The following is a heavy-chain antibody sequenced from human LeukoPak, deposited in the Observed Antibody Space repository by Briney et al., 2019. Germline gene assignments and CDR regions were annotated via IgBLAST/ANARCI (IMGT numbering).Heavy chain of an antibody. V-gene: IGHV3-30*18. CDR3: AKGQWLVLFPDY. D-gene: IGHD6-19*01. Sequence: GGSLRLSSAASGFTFSSYGMHWVRQAPGKGLEWVAVISYDGSNKYYADSVKGRFTISRDNSKNTLYLQMNSLRAEDTAVYYCAKGQWLVLFPDYWGQGTLVTVSS. J-gene: IGHJ4*02. CDR2: ISYDGSNK. CDR1: GFTFSSYG.